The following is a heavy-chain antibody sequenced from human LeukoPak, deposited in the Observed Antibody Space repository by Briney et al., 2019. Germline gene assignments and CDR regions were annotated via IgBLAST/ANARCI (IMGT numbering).Heavy chain of an antibody. CDR1: GFTVSSNY. D-gene: IGHD3-22*01. CDR2: IYSGGST. V-gene: IGHV3-66*02. J-gene: IGHJ3*02. Sequence: PGGSLRLSCAASGFTVSSNYMSWVRQAPGKGLEWVSVIYSGGSTYYADSVKGRFTISRDNSKNTLYLQMNSLRAEDTAVYYCARDMAESTWYDSSGALAFDIWGQGTMVTVSS. CDR3: ARDMAESTWYDSSGALAFDI.